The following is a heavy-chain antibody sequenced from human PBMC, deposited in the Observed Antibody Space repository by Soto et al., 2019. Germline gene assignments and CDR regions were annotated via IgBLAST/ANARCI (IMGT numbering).Heavy chain of an antibody. CDR2: IYYSGST. D-gene: IGHD2-2*01. J-gene: IGHJ6*02. Sequence: QVQLQESGPGLVKPSQTLSLTCTVSGGSISSGGYYWSWIRQHPGKGLEWIGYIYYSGSTYYNPSLKSRVTISVDTSKNQFSLKLSSVTAADTAVYYCAREAGSSTSLWEGYYYYGMDVWGQGTTVTVSS. CDR3: AREAGSSTSLWEGYYYYGMDV. V-gene: IGHV4-31*03. CDR1: GGSISSGGYY.